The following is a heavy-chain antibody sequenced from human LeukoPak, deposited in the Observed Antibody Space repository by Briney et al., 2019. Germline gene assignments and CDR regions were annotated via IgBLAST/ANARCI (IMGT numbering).Heavy chain of an antibody. V-gene: IGHV3-21*01. CDR3: ARVGGHCTSTSCPPPDY. J-gene: IGHJ4*02. CDR2: IVSSSRYI. Sequence: PGGSLRLSCAASGFTFISYNMDWVRQAPGKGLEWVSFIVSSSRYIYQADSVKGRFTISRENAKSSVFLQMNSLRAEDTAVYYCARVGGHCTSTSCPPPDYWGQGTLVTVSS. D-gene: IGHD2-2*01. CDR1: GFTFISYN.